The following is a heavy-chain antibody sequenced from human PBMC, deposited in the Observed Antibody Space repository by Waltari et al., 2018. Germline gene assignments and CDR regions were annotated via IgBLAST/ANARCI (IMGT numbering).Heavy chain of an antibody. V-gene: IGHV3-48*03. Sequence: EVQLVESGGGLGQPGGSLRLSCAASGFAFKGFEMHWVRQAPGKGLEWVSHISSSGSAIYHADSVKGRFTISRDNAKNSLYLQMNNLRVDDTAIYYCAKGQFSTTSGCDYWGQGTLVTVSS. CDR1: GFAFKGFE. D-gene: IGHD6-6*01. CDR2: ISSSGSAI. CDR3: AKGQFSTTSGCDY. J-gene: IGHJ4*02.